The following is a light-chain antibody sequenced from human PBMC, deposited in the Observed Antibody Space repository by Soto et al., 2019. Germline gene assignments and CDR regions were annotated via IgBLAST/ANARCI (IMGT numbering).Light chain of an antibody. CDR1: TNDIGSYDY. CDR3: TSFARDISIV. Sequence: SALSQPASVSGSPGQWITISCTGGTNDIGSYDYVSWYQQHPGKAPKLIISEVSNRPSGVSNRFSGSKSGNAASLTISGLQAEDEADYYCTSFARDISIVFGGGTKVTVL. J-gene: IGLJ2*01. CDR2: EVS. V-gene: IGLV2-14*01.